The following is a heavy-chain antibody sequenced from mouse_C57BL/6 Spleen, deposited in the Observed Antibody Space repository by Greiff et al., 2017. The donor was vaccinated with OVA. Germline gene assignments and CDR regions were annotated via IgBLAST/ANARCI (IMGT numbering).Heavy chain of an antibody. D-gene: IGHD2-3*01. CDR2: INPGSGGT. V-gene: IGHV1-54*01. Sequence: QVQLQQSGAELVRPGTSVKLSCKASGYAFTNYLIEWVKQRPGQGLEWIGVINPGSGGTNYNEKFKGKATLTADKSSSTAYMQLSSLTSEDSAVYFCAREAVTKDAMDYWGQGTSVTVSS. CDR1: GYAFTNYL. J-gene: IGHJ4*01. CDR3: AREAVTKDAMDY.